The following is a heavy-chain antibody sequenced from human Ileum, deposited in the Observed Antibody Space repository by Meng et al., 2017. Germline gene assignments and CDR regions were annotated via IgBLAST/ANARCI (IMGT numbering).Heavy chain of an antibody. V-gene: IGHV4-59*01. Sequence: SETLSLTCTVSGGSINSYHWSWIRQPPGKGLEWIGYIYYNGSPNYNPSLNSRVTISVDTSKNPFSLKLSSVTAADTAVYYCASINYDSSGYSLGKWGQGTLVTVSS. CDR1: GGSINSYH. D-gene: IGHD3-22*01. J-gene: IGHJ4*02. CDR3: ASINYDSSGYSLGK. CDR2: IYYNGSP.